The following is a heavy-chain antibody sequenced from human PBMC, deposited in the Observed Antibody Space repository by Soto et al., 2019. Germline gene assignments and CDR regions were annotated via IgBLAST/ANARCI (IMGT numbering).Heavy chain of an antibody. Sequence: ASVKVSFKASGYIFINYYMHWVRQAPGQGLEWMAKINPSGGSTNYAQKFQGRITITRDRSTSTVFMDLSGLRSQDTAVYFCARGNNYFSGTYAKIDYWGQGTLVTVSS. CDR3: ARGNNYFSGTYAKIDY. CDR2: INPSGGST. CDR1: GYIFINYY. J-gene: IGHJ4*02. V-gene: IGHV1-46*01. D-gene: IGHD3-10*01.